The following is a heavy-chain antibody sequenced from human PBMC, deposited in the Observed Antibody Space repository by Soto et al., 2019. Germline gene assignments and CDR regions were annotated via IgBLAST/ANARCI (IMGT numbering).Heavy chain of an antibody. D-gene: IGHD4-4*01. V-gene: IGHV1-69*13. J-gene: IGHJ5*02. Sequence: ASVKVSCKASGGTFSSYAISWVRQAPGQGLEWMGGIIPIFGTANYAQKFQGRVTITADESTSTAYMELSSLRSEDTAVYYCARDPGEGYSSWFDPWGQGTLVTVSS. CDR3: ARDPGEGYSSWFDP. CDR2: IIPIFGTA. CDR1: GGTFSSYA.